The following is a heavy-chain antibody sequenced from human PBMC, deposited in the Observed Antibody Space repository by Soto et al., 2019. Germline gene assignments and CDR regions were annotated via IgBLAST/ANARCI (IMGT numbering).Heavy chain of an antibody. D-gene: IGHD2-2*01. CDR2: ISAYNGNT. CDR1: GYTFTSYG. V-gene: IGHV1-18*01. Sequence: ASVKVSCKASGYTFTSYGIGWVRQAPGQGLEWMGWISAYNGNTNYAQKLQGRVTMTTDTSTSTAYMELRSLRSDDTAVYYCAGARHTMPVYSYYAMDVWGQGTTVTVSS. J-gene: IGHJ6*02. CDR3: AGARHTMPVYSYYAMDV.